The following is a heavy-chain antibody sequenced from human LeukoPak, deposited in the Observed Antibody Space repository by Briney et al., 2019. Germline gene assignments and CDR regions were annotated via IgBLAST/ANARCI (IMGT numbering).Heavy chain of an antibody. Sequence: SETLSLTCTVSGGSIRSGGYYWSWIRQPPGKGLEWIGEINHSGSTNYNPSLKSRVTISVDTSKNQFSLKLSSVTAADTAVYYCARGRGCSSTSCYTGFDPWGQGTLVTVSS. J-gene: IGHJ5*02. V-gene: IGHV4-34*01. CDR2: INHSGST. CDR3: ARGRGCSSTSCYTGFDP. CDR1: GGSIRSGGYY. D-gene: IGHD2-2*02.